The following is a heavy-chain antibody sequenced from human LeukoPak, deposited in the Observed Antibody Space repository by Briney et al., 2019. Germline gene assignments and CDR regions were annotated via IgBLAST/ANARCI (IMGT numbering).Heavy chain of an antibody. J-gene: IGHJ3*02. D-gene: IGHD6-19*01. Sequence: ASVEVSCKASGYTFTSYGISWVRQAPGQGLEWMGWISAYNGNTNYAQKLQGRVTMTTDTSTSTAYMELRSLRSDDTAVYYCARDRARYSSGWSAFDIWGQGTMVTVSS. CDR2: ISAYNGNT. V-gene: IGHV1-18*01. CDR1: GYTFTSYG. CDR3: ARDRARYSSGWSAFDI.